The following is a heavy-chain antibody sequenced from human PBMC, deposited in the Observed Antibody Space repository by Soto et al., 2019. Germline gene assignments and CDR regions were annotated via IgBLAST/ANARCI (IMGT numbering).Heavy chain of an antibody. J-gene: IGHJ6*02. CDR3: ARDLGLVLEYSSSPLSYYGMDV. D-gene: IGHD6-6*01. CDR1: GGSISSSSYY. Sequence: PSETLSLTCTVSGGSISSSSYYWGWIRQPPGKGLEWIGSIYYSGSTYYNPSLKSRVTISVDTSKNQFSLKLSSVTAADTAVYYCARDLGLVLEYSSSPLSYYGMDVWGQGTTVTVSS. V-gene: IGHV4-39*02. CDR2: IYYSGST.